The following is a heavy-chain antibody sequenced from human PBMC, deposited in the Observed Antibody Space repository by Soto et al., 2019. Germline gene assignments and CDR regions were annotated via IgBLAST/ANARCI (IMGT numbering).Heavy chain of an antibody. Sequence: RLSCAASGFTFSSYAMHWVRQAPGKGLEWVAVISYDGSNKYYADSVKGRFTISRDNSKNTLYLQMNSLRAEDTAVYYCAREPGSGWYNNYYGMDVWGQGTTVTVSS. D-gene: IGHD6-19*01. V-gene: IGHV3-30-3*01. CDR2: ISYDGSNK. CDR3: AREPGSGWYNNYYGMDV. J-gene: IGHJ6*02. CDR1: GFTFSSYA.